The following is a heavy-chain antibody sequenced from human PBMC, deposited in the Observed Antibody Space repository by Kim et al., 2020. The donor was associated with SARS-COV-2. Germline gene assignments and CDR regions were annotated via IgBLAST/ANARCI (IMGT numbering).Heavy chain of an antibody. V-gene: IGHV4-31*03. J-gene: IGHJ5*02. Sequence: SETLSLTCTVSGGSISSGGYYWSWIRQHPGKGLEWIGYIYYSVSTYYNPSLKSRVTISVDTSKNQFSLKLSSVTAADTAVYYCARGYCSGGSCYGWFDPWGQGTLVTVSS. CDR1: GGSISSGGYY. CDR2: IYYSVST. D-gene: IGHD2-15*01. CDR3: ARGYCSGGSCYGWFDP.